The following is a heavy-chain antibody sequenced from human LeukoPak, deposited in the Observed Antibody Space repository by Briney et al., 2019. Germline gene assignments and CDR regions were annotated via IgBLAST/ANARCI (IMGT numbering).Heavy chain of an antibody. J-gene: IGHJ4*02. CDR3: AKDDCSGGSCYQGVFDY. D-gene: IGHD2-15*01. CDR2: ISWNSGSI. CDR1: GFTFDDYA. Sequence: GGSLRLSCAASGFTFDDYAMHWVRQAPGKGLEWVSGISWNSGSIGYADSVKGRFTISGDNAKNSLYLQMNSLRAEDTALYYCAKDDCSGGSCYQGVFDYWGQGTLVTVSS. V-gene: IGHV3-9*01.